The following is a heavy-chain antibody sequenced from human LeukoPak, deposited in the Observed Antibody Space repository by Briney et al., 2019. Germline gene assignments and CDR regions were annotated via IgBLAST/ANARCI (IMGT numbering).Heavy chain of an antibody. CDR2: LFHSGTT. CDR3: ARQGYGRSSFFDH. CDR1: TDSTNTYY. D-gene: IGHD6-6*01. Sequence: SETLSLTCSVSTDSTNTYYWGWIRQPPGKGLEWIGNLFHSGTTYYNPSLKSRVSISVDTSKNQFSLKLNSVTAADTAVYYCARQGYGRSSFFDHWGQGTLVTVSS. V-gene: IGHV4-39*01. J-gene: IGHJ4*02.